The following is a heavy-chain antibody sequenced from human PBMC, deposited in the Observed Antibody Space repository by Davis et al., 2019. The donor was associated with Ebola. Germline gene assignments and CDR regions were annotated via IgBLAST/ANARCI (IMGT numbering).Heavy chain of an antibody. V-gene: IGHV3-73*01. CDR3: TRATTMIVVVPGAY. Sequence: GESLKISCAASGFTFSGSAMHWVRQASGKGLEWVGRIRSKANSYATAYAASVKGRFTISRDDSKNTAYLQMNSLKTEDTAVYYCTRATTMIVVVPGAYWGQGTLVTVSS. CDR1: GFTFSGSA. D-gene: IGHD3-22*01. J-gene: IGHJ4*02. CDR2: IRSKANSYAT.